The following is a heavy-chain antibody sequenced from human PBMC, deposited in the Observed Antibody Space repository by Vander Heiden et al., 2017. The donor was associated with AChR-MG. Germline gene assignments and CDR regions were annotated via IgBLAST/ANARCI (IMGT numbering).Heavy chain of an antibody. CDR3: AKASGAGYYDSSGYYFDY. V-gene: IGHV3-23*01. D-gene: IGHD3-22*01. CDR2: ISGSGGST. J-gene: IGHJ4*02. Sequence: EVQLLESGGGLVQPGGSLRLSCAASGFPFSSYAMSWVRQAPGKGLEWVSTISGSGGSTYYADSVKGQFTISRDNSKNTLYLQMNSLRAEDTAVYYCAKASGAGYYDSSGYYFDYWGQGTLVTVSS. CDR1: GFPFSSYA.